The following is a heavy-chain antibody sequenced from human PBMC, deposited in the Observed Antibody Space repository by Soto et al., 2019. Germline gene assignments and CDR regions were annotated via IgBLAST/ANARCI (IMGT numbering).Heavy chain of an antibody. CDR3: ASSLVTTLDY. Sequence: GGSLRLSCAASGVTVSSKYMSWVRQAPGKGLEWVSLIQSGGPTYYADSVKGRFTISRDTSENTLHLQMNSLRAEDTAVYYCASSLVTTLDYWGQGTLVTVSS. V-gene: IGHV3-53*05. CDR1: GVTVSSKY. CDR2: IQSGGPT. D-gene: IGHD4-17*01. J-gene: IGHJ4*02.